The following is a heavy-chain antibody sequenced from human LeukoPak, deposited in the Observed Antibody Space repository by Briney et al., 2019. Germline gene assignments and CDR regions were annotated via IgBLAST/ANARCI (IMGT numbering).Heavy chain of an antibody. CDR3: ARLRLGELSLGFDP. CDR2: FDPEDGET. Sequence: ASVKVSCKVSGYTLTELSMHWVRQAPGKGLEWMGGFDPEDGETIYAQKFQGRVTMTEDTSTTTAYMELRSLRSDDTAVYYCARLRLGELSLGFDPWGQGTLVTVSS. D-gene: IGHD3-16*02. CDR1: GYTLTELS. V-gene: IGHV1-24*01. J-gene: IGHJ5*02.